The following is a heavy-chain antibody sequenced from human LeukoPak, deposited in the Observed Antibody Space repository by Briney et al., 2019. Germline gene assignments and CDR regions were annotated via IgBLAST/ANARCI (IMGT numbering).Heavy chain of an antibody. CDR2: LYSGGST. Sequence: GGSLRLSCAASGFTFSNNFMSWVRQAPGKGLEWVSVLYSGGSTYYADSVKGRFTISRDNSRNTLYLQMNSLRAEDTAVYYCSAFRPNDAFDMWGQGTMVTVSS. CDR3: SAFRPNDAFDM. V-gene: IGHV3-53*01. J-gene: IGHJ3*02. CDR1: GFTFSNNF.